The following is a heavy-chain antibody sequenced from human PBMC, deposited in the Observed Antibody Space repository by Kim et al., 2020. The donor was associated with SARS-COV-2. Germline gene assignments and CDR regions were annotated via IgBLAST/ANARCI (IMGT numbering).Heavy chain of an antibody. V-gene: IGHV3-49*03. CDR3: AGVRTYHDIGGSCHY. CDR2: IRNSVRRGSV. J-gene: IGHJ4*01. CDR1: GSGFGGYP. Sequence: GGSLRLSCTASGSGFGGYPVSWFRQAPGKGLEWLGVIRNSVRRGSVQDAASIKDRFTSSRYDTRLIPYLQLDSPKTEDTAVYYCAGVRTYHDIGGSCHY. D-gene: IGHD6-25*01.